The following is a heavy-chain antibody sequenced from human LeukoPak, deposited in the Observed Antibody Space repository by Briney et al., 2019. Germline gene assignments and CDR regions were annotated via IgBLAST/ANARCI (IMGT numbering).Heavy chain of an antibody. V-gene: IGHV3-21*04. CDR2: ISSSSSYI. Sequence: GGSLRLSCVASGFILSTSEMNWVRQAPGKGLEWVSSISSSSSYIYYADSVKGRFTISRDNSKNTLYLQMNSLRAEDTAVYYCAKAGHTRYSGYDGYWGQGTLVTVSS. D-gene: IGHD5-12*01. CDR1: GFILSTSE. CDR3: AKAGHTRYSGYDGY. J-gene: IGHJ4*02.